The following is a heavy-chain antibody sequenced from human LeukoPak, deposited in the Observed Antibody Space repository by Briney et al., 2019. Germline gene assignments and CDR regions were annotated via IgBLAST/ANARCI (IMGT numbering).Heavy chain of an antibody. Sequence: GASVKVSCKASGGTFSRYAISWVRQSPGQGLEWMGGIIPIFGTANYAQEFQGRVTITADESTSTGYMELSSLRSEDTAVYYCARDSSEFRSLIPHWGQGTLVTVSS. J-gene: IGHJ1*01. V-gene: IGHV1-69*13. CDR2: IIPIFGTA. CDR1: GGTFSRYA. CDR3: ARDSSEFRSLIPH. D-gene: IGHD2-21*01.